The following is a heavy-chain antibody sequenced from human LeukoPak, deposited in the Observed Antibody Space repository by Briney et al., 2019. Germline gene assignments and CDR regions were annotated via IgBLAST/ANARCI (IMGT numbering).Heavy chain of an antibody. Sequence: GASVKVSCKASGYTFTGYYMHWVRQAPGQGLEWMGWINPNSGATNYAQKFQGRVTMTRDTSSSTAYMDLSRLISDDTAVYYCARDRSYTSSYYDYWGQGTLVTVSS. J-gene: IGHJ4*02. V-gene: IGHV1-2*02. D-gene: IGHD6-13*01. CDR3: ARDRSYTSSYYDY. CDR2: INPNSGAT. CDR1: GYTFTGYY.